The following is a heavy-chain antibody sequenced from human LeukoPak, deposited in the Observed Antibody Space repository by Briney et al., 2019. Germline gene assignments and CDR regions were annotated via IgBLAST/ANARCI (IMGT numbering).Heavy chain of an antibody. J-gene: IGHJ3*01. CDR1: GFTFNNHD. CDR3: AKPRDIDSWAFDV. Sequence: GGSLRLSCAASGFTFNNHDMHWVRQAPGKGLEWVAGISYDGRNKYYADSVKGRFTISRDNSKNTQNLQMNSLRTEDTAVYYCAKPRDIDSWAFDVWGQGTMVTVS. CDR2: ISYDGRNK. D-gene: IGHD2-15*01. V-gene: IGHV3-30*18.